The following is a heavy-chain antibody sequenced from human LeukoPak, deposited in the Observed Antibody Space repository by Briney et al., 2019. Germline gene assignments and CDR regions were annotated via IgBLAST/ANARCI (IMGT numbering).Heavy chain of an antibody. V-gene: IGHV3-7*01. CDR3: VRDINYFALDY. CDR1: GFTFSRYW. J-gene: IGHJ4*02. CDR2: INQDGSEE. Sequence: GSLRLSCAASGFTFSRYWMNWVRQAPGKGLEWVAIINQDGSEENYVDSVKGRFTISRDNAKNSLYLQMNSLRAEDSAVYYCVRDINYFALDYWGLGALVTVSS. D-gene: IGHD2/OR15-2a*01.